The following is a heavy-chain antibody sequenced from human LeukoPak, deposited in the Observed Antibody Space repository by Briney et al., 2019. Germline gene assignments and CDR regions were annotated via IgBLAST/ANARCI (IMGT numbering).Heavy chain of an antibody. V-gene: IGHV4-31*03. J-gene: IGHJ4*02. CDR3: ARLFCTATCSFGGGFDH. CDR1: DDSISNSGYF. D-gene: IGHD2-8*02. CDR2: IYYSGAA. Sequence: SETLSLTCTVSDDSISNSGYFWSWIRQLPGEDLEWIGDIYYSGAAYYNPSLGSRVSISLDTSQRQFSLRLTSVTAADTAVYYCARLFCTATCSFGGGFDHWGQGILVTVSS.